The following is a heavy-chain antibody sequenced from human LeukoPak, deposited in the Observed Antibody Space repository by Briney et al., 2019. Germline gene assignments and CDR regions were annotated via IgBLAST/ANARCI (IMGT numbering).Heavy chain of an antibody. D-gene: IGHD7-27*01. CDR2: ISSSGSTI. J-gene: IGHJ2*01. Sequence: PGGSLRLSCAASGFTFSSYEMNWVRQAPGKGLEWVSYISSSGSTIYYADSVKGRFTISRDNSKNTLYLQMNSLRAEDTAVYYCAKDSTGDHWYFDLWGRGTLVTVSS. CDR1: GFTFSSYE. V-gene: IGHV3-48*03. CDR3: AKDSTGDHWYFDL.